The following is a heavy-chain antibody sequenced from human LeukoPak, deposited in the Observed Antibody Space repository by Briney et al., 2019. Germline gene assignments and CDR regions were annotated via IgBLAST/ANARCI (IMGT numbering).Heavy chain of an antibody. V-gene: IGHV3-48*04. J-gene: IGHJ4*02. CDR1: GFTFSDYS. D-gene: IGHD5-12*01. CDR3: ARDSARGWLRSSDS. Sequence: GGSLRLSCATSGFTFSDYSMDWVRQAPGKGLEWVAYISSTSYTIHYAASVKGRFTISRDNAKNSLYLQMNSLRAEDTAVYYCARDSARGWLRSSDSWGQGTLVTVSS. CDR2: ISSTSYTI.